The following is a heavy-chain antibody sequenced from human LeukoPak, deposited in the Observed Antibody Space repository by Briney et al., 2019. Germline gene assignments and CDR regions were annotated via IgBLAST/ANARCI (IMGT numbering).Heavy chain of an antibody. CDR1: GYTFTTYW. CDR3: ARRVFSSGWYVIRPATHFDY. D-gene: IGHD6-19*01. J-gene: IGHJ4*02. Sequence: GKSLKISCKGSGYTFTTYWIGWVRQMPGKGLEWMGIIYPGDSDTRYSPSFQGQVTISADKSISTAYLQWSSLKASDTAMYYCARRVFSSGWYVIRPATHFDYWGQGTLVTVSS. V-gene: IGHV5-51*01. CDR2: IYPGDSDT.